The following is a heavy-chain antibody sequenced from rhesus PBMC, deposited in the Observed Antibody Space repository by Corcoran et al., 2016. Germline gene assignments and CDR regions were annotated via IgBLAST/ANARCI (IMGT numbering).Heavy chain of an antibody. CDR1: GGSISSSNW. Sequence: VQLQESGPGLVKPSETLSLTCAVSGGSISSSNWWSWIRQSPGKGLEWIVCICGGSGSTSYNPSLKSRVTISTDTSKNQFSLKLSSVTAADTAVYYCARRLATVTLSYFDYWGQGVLVTVSS. CDR2: ICGGSGST. J-gene: IGHJ4*01. D-gene: IGHD5-36*02. CDR3: ARRLATVTLSYFDY. V-gene: IGHV4-65*01.